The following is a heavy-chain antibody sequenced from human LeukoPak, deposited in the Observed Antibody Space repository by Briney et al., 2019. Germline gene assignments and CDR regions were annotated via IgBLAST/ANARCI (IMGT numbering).Heavy chain of an antibody. J-gene: IGHJ5*02. D-gene: IGHD3-10*01. Sequence: GGSLRLSCAASGFTFSSYAMSWVRQAPGKGLEWVAFIRYDGSNKYYADSVKGRFTISRDNSKNTLYLQMNSLRAEDTAVYYCANSRVWFGELEFDPWGQGTLVTVSS. CDR2: IRYDGSNK. V-gene: IGHV3-30*02. CDR1: GFTFSSYA. CDR3: ANSRVWFGELEFDP.